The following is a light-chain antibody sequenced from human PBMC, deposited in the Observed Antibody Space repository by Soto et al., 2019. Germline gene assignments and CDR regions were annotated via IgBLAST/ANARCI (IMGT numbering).Light chain of an antibody. CDR1: QGISNW. J-gene: IGKJ2*01. V-gene: IGKV1-5*01. CDR3: QQYSNTLYT. CDR2: DAS. Sequence: DIQMTQSPSTLSASVGDRVTITCRASQGISNWLAWYQQKPGKAPNLLIYDASSLQSGVPSRFSGSGSGTEFTLTISSLQPADFATYYCQQYSNTLYTFSQGTKLEIK.